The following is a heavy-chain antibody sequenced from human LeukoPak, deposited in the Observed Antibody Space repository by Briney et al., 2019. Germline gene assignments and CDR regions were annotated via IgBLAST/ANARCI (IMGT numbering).Heavy chain of an antibody. CDR2: IHHSGNRFESGST. CDR1: GYSISNTNY. J-gene: IGHJ1*01. V-gene: IGHV4-28*01. Sequence: SETLSLTCTVSGYSISNTNYWGWIRQSPGKGLEWIGSIHHSGNRFESGSTHYNPSLRGRVTVSADTSKNQFSLMLRDVTAADTAVYFCARNPSGGFFNVWGQGTLVTVSS. D-gene: IGHD6-25*01. CDR3: ARNPSGGFFNV.